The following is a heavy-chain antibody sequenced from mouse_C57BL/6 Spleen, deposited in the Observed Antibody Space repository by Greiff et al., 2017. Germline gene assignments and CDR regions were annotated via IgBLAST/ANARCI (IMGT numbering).Heavy chain of an antibody. Sequence: QVQLQQPGAELVKPGASVKLSCKASGYTFTSYWMHWVKQRPGQGLEWIGMIHPNSGSTNYNEKFKSKGTLTVDKSSSTAYMQLSSLTSEESAVYYCERKGTFYAMDYWGQGTSVTVSS. CDR3: ERKGTFYAMDY. CDR1: GYTFTSYW. V-gene: IGHV1-64*01. CDR2: IHPNSGST. J-gene: IGHJ4*01.